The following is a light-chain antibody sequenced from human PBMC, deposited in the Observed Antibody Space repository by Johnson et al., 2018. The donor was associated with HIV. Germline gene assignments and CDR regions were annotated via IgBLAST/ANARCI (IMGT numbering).Light chain of an antibody. J-gene: IGLJ1*01. CDR3: GTWDTSLSDYYV. V-gene: IGLV1-51*01. CDR2: DND. Sequence: LTQPPSVSAAPGQKVTISCSGSSSNIGNNYVSWYQQLPGTAPKLLIYDNDKRPSGIPDRFSGSKSGTSATLGITGLQTGDEADYYCGTWDTSLSDYYVFGTGTKVTVL. CDR1: SSNIGNNY.